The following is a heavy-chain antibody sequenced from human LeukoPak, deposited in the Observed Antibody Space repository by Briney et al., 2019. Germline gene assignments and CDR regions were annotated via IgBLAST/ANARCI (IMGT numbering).Heavy chain of an antibody. V-gene: IGHV4-34*01. Sequence: SETLSLTCAVHGTSFDDYYWSWIRQSPGKGLEWIGEINHSGSTNDNPSLKSRVTISVDKSKNQFSLKLSSVTAADTAVYYCASEGPTNYDFWSGYYNYYYYYMDVWGKGTTVTVSS. CDR3: ASEGPTNYDFWSGYYNYYYYYMDV. CDR2: INHSGST. CDR1: GTSFDDYY. D-gene: IGHD3-3*01. J-gene: IGHJ6*03.